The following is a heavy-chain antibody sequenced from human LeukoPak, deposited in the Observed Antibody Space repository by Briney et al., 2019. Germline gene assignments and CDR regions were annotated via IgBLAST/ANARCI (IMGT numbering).Heavy chain of an antibody. V-gene: IGHV1-69*01. CDR3: ARAAGSSWYWGRNWFDP. CDR1: GGTFSSYA. D-gene: IGHD6-13*01. CDR2: IIPIFGTA. J-gene: IGHJ5*02. Sequence: GSSVKVSCKASGGTFSSYAISWVRQAPGQGLEWMGGIIPIFGTANYAQKFQGRVTITADESTSTAYMELSSLRSEDTAVYYCARAAGSSWYWGRNWFDPWGQGTLVTVSS.